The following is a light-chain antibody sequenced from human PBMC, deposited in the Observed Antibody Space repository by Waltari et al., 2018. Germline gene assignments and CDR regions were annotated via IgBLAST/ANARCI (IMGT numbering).Light chain of an antibody. CDR1: QSITNY. J-gene: IGKJ4*01. Sequence: EIVLTQSPATLSLSPGERATLSCRASQSITNYLAWYQQKRGQAPRLLISDASNRATGIPARFSGSGSGTDFTLTISGLEPEDFAVYYCQQRSNWPLLTFGGGTK. CDR3: QQRSNWPLLT. CDR2: DAS. V-gene: IGKV3-11*01.